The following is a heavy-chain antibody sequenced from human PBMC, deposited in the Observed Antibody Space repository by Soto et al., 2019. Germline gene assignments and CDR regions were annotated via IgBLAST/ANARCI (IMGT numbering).Heavy chain of an antibody. D-gene: IGHD2-15*01. CDR2: IYPGDSDT. CDR3: ARPGYCSGGSCYPPDY. Sequence: EVQLVQSGAEVKKPGESLKISCKGSGYSFTSYWIGWVRQMPGKGLEWMGIIYPGDSDTRYSPSFQGQVTISADKSIRHAYLAWSRLEASDTAMDYWARPGYCSGGSCYPPDYWGQGTLVTVSS. CDR1: GYSFTSYW. J-gene: IGHJ4*02. V-gene: IGHV5-51*01.